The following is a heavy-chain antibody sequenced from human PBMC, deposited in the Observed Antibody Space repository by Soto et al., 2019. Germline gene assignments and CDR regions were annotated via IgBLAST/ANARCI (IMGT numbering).Heavy chain of an antibody. CDR2: IGHSGIDT. CDR3: VQRWRALDF. V-gene: IGHV3-64D*08. CDR1: GFIFSNYG. J-gene: IGHJ3*01. Sequence: PGGSLRLSCSASGFIFSNYGMHWVRQAPGKGLECVSAIGHSGIDTYYADSVKGRFTISRDNSNNILYLQMSSLRTEDTAVYFCVQRWRALDFWGQGTLVTVSS.